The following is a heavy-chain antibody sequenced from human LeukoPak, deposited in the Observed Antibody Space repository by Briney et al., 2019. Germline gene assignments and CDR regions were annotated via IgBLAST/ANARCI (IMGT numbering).Heavy chain of an antibody. D-gene: IGHD2-21*02. CDR2: INHSGST. V-gene: IGHV4-34*01. CDR3: ARGLGVTGFDY. J-gene: IGHJ4*02. CDR1: GGSFSGYY. Sequence: PSETLSLTCAVYGGSFSGYYWSWIRQPPGKGLEWIGEINHSGSTNYNPSLKSRVTISVDTSKNQFSLKLGSVTAADTAMYYCARGLGVTGFDYWGQGTLVTVSS.